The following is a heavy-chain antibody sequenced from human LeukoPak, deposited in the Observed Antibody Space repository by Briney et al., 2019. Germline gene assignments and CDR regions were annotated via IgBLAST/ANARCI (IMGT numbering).Heavy chain of an antibody. CDR1: GYTFTGYY. CDR3: ARSNWNYPFDY. D-gene: IGHD1-7*01. Sequence: ASVKVSRKASGYTFTGYYMDWVRQAPGQGLEWMGRINPNSGGTNYAQKFQGRVTMTRDTSISTAYMELSRLRSDDTAVYCCARSNWNYPFDYWGQGTLVTVSS. J-gene: IGHJ4*02. V-gene: IGHV1-2*06. CDR2: INPNSGGT.